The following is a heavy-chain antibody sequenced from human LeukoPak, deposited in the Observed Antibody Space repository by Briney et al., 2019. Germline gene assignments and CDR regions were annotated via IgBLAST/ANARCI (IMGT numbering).Heavy chain of an antibody. CDR1: GFTFSSYA. Sequence: PGGSLRLSCAASGFTFSSYAMSWVRQAPGKGLEWVSTISGSGDTTYYAGSVKGRFTISRVNSKNTLYLQMNSLRAEDTALYYCAKAPVRGVIIEYGIDYWGQGTLVTVSS. V-gene: IGHV3-23*01. CDR2: ISGSGDTT. CDR3: AKAPVRGVIIEYGIDY. D-gene: IGHD3-10*01. J-gene: IGHJ4*02.